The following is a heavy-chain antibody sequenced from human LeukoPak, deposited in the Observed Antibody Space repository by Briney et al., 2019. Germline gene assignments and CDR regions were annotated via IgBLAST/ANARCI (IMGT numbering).Heavy chain of an antibody. Sequence: ASVKVSCKASGYTFTSYDINWVRQATGQGLEWMGWMNPNSGNTGYAQKFQGRVTMTRNTSISTAYMELSSLRSEDTAWDYCGRGLKLRRTRDYWGQGTLVTVSS. CDR1: GYTFTSYD. J-gene: IGHJ4*02. CDR2: MNPNSGNT. D-gene: IGHD5-12*01. CDR3: GRGLKLRRTRDY. V-gene: IGHV1-8*01.